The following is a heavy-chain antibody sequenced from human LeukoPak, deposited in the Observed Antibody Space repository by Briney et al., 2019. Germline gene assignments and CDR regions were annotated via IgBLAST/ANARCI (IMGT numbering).Heavy chain of an antibody. CDR2: IYPGDSDT. Sequence: GESLKISCKGSGYSFTSYWIGWVRQMPGKGLEWMGIIYPGDSDTRYSPSFQGQVTISADKSISTAYLQWSSLKASDTAMYYCARTYSSSWAGDAFDIWGQGTMVTVSS. CDR3: ARTYSSSWAGDAFDI. CDR1: GYSFTSYW. J-gene: IGHJ3*02. V-gene: IGHV5-51*01. D-gene: IGHD6-13*01.